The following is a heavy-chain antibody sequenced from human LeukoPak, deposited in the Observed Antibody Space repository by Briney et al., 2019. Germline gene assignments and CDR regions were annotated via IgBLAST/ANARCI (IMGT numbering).Heavy chain of an antibody. V-gene: IGHV4-61*02. J-gene: IGHJ4*02. CDR1: GGSISSGSYY. CDR2: IYTSGST. CDR3: ARDFRGGYDFWSGYYTPYYFDY. D-gene: IGHD3-3*01. Sequence: SQTLSLTCTASGGSISSGSYYWSWIRQPAGKGLEWIGRIYTSGSTNYNPSLKSRVTISVDTSKNQFSLKLSSVTAADTAVYYCARDFRGGYDFWSGYYTPYYFDYWGQGALVTVSS.